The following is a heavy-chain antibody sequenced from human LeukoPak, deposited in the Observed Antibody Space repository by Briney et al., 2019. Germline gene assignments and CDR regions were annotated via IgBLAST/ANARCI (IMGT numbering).Heavy chain of an antibody. V-gene: IGHV3-23*01. CDR2: ITGSGGST. CDR3: AKLGISDGIDY. D-gene: IGHD1-14*01. Sequence: PGGSPRLSCAASGFTFSSHAMTWVRQAPGKGLEWGSSITGSGGSTFYAASVKGRFTISRDNSKNTLYLQMNSLRAEDTAVYYCAKLGISDGIDYWGQGTLVTVSS. J-gene: IGHJ4*02. CDR1: GFTFSSHA.